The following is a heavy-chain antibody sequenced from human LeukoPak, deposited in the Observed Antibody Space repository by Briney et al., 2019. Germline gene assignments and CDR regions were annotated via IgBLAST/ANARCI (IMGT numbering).Heavy chain of an antibody. CDR1: GGSISSYY. D-gene: IGHD3-22*01. CDR3: ARVTGYMIEDYFDY. V-gene: IGHV4-59*01. Sequence: ASETLSLTCTVSGGSISSYYWSWIRQPPGKGLEWIGYIYYSGSTNYKPSLKSRVTISVETSKNQFSLKLRSVTAADTAVYYCARVTGYMIEDYFDYWGQGTLVTVSS. CDR2: IYYSGST. J-gene: IGHJ4*02.